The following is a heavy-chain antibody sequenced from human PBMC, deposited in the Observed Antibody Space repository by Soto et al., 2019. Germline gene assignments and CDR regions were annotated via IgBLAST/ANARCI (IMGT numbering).Heavy chain of an antibody. J-gene: IGHJ4*02. CDR3: AREEGYSSSSDY. Sequence: PGGSLRLSCAASGFTFSSYAMHWVRQAPGKGLEWVAVISYDGSNKYYADSVKGRFTISRDNSKNTLYLQMNSLRAEDTAVYYCAREEGYSSSSDYWGQGTL. V-gene: IGHV3-30-3*01. CDR2: ISYDGSNK. CDR1: GFTFSSYA. D-gene: IGHD6-6*01.